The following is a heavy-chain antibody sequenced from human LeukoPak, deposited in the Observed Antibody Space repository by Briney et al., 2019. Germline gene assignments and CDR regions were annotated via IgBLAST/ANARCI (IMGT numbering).Heavy chain of an antibody. CDR1: GFTFSSYA. D-gene: IGHD6-19*01. J-gene: IGHJ4*02. V-gene: IGHV3-23*01. CDR3: AKPRGSGWYYFDY. Sequence: GGPLRLSCAASGFTFSSYAMSWVRQAPGKGLEWVSAISGSDGSTYYADSVKGRFTISRDNSKNTLYLQMNSLRAEDTAVYYCAKPRGSGWYYFDYWGQGTLVTVSS. CDR2: ISGSDGST.